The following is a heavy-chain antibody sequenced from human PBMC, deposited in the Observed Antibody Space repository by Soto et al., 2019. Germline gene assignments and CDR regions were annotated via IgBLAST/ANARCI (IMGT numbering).Heavy chain of an antibody. J-gene: IGHJ6*03. CDR3: TTDIPSSWYGAGYYYYYMGV. V-gene: IGHV3-15*01. CDR2: IKSKTDGGTT. CDR1: GFTFSNAW. Sequence: GGSLRLSCAASGFTFSNAWMSWVRQAPGKGLEWVGRIKSKTDGGTTDYAAPVKGRFTISRDDSNNTLYLQMNSLITEDPAVYYCTTDIPSSWYGAGYYYYYMGVWGKGTTVTVSS. D-gene: IGHD6-13*01.